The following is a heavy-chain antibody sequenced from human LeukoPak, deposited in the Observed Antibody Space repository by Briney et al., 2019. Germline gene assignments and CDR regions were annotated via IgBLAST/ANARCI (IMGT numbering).Heavy chain of an antibody. CDR3: ARGEWLRSHYFDF. J-gene: IGHJ4*02. V-gene: IGHV3-7*01. CDR1: GFTFSSHW. D-gene: IGHD5-12*01. CDR2: INQDGSEK. Sequence: GGSLRLSCAASGFTFSSHWMSWVRQAPGKGLEWVANINQDGSEKYYVDSVKGRFTISRDNAKDSLYLQMNSLRAEDTAVYYCARGEWLRSHYFDFWGQGTLVTVSS.